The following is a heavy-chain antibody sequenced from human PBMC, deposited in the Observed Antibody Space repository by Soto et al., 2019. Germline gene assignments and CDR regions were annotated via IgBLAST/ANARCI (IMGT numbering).Heavy chain of an antibody. Sequence: QVQLQESGPGLVKPSETLSLTCTVSGGSISSYYWSWIRQPPGKGLEWIGYIYYSGSTNYNPSLKSRGTISVDTSKNQFSLKLSSGTGADTAVEYGAGVSAGYWYFDLWGRGTLVTVSS. CDR2: IYYSGST. J-gene: IGHJ2*01. CDR3: AGVSAGYWYFDL. V-gene: IGHV4-59*01. D-gene: IGHD6-19*01. CDR1: GGSISSYY.